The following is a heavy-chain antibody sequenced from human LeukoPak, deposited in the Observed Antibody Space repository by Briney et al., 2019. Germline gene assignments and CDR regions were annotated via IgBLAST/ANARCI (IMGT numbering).Heavy chain of an antibody. D-gene: IGHD4-17*01. Sequence: ETGGSLRLSCAASGFTFSSYAMSWVRQAPGKGLEWVSSISGSGVSTYYADSVKGRFTISRDNSKNTLYLQMNSLRAEDTAVYYCAKERRADGDYISAFDIWGQGTMVTVSS. CDR3: AKERRADGDYISAFDI. CDR1: GFTFSSYA. J-gene: IGHJ3*02. V-gene: IGHV3-23*01. CDR2: ISGSGVST.